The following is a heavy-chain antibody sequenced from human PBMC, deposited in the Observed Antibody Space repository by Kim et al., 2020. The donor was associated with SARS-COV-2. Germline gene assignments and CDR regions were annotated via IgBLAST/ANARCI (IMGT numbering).Heavy chain of an antibody. CDR1: GFIVSNNE. D-gene: IGHD1-26*01. CDR2: LNSDGSI. J-gene: IGHJ6*02. CDR3: RVWVRKQSSFHDMDV. Sequence: GGSLRLSCAASGFIVSNNEMSWVRQAPGKGLEWVSVLNSDGSIYYADSVKGRFTVSRDNSKNTVYLQMNSLRDEDAAVYYCRVWVRKQSSFHDMDVWGQGTRVTVSS. V-gene: IGHV3-53*01.